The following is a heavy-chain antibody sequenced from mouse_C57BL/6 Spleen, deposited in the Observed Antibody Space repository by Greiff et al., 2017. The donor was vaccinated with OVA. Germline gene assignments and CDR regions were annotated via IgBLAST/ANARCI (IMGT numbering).Heavy chain of an antibody. D-gene: IGHD1-1*01. V-gene: IGHV8-12*01. CDR3: ARIYGSSWYFDV. CDR2: IYWDEDT. J-gene: IGHJ1*03. CDR1: GFSLSTSGMG. Sequence: QVQLKESGPGILQSSQTLSLTCSFSGFSLSTSGMGVSWIRQPSGKGLEWLAHIYWDEDTRYNPSLKSRLTISKDTSRNQVFLKITSVDTANTATYYCARIYGSSWYFDVWGTGTTVTVSS.